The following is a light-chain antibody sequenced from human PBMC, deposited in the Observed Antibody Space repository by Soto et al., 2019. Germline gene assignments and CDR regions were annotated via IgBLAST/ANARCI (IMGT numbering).Light chain of an antibody. CDR3: CSYTRTSNHYF. J-gene: IGLJ1*01. Sequence: ALTQPAAVSWAPGQSITMSCAGSSSDIGGYDYVSWYQQRPGKAPKLMIYEVRYRPSGVSNRFSGSKSGNTASLTISGLQAADEADYYCCSYTRTSNHYFFGSGTKLTVL. CDR1: SSDIGGYDY. CDR2: EVR. V-gene: IGLV2-14*01.